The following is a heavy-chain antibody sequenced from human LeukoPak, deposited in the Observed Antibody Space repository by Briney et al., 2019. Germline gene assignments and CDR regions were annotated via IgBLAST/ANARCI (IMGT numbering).Heavy chain of an antibody. D-gene: IGHD4-17*01. J-gene: IGHJ4*02. CDR2: IWFDGSNK. CDR3: ARDFYGDFSKFDY. CDR1: GFPFSTYG. V-gene: IGHV3-33*01. Sequence: WRSLRLSCAASGFPFSTYGMHWVRQAPGKGLEWVAVIWFDGSNKDYGDSVKGRFTISRDNSKNTVYLQMNSPRAEDTAVYYCARDFYGDFSKFDYWGQGTLVTVSS.